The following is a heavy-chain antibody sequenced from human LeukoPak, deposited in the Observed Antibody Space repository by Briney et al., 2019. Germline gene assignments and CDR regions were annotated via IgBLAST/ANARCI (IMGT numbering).Heavy chain of an antibody. CDR3: ARVAADYSVNYFDY. V-gene: IGHV3-48*02. D-gene: IGHD3-16*01. CDR1: EFAFSTYN. J-gene: IGHJ4*02. CDR2: ISTGSSTT. Sequence: GGSLRLSCAASEFAFSTYNMNWVRQAPGKGLEWVSYISTGSSTTYYADSVKGRFTISRDNVENSLYLQMNSLRDEDTAVYYCARVAADYSVNYFDYWGQGTLVPSPQ.